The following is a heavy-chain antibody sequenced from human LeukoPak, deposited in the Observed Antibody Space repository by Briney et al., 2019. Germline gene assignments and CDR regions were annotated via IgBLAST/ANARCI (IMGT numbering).Heavy chain of an antibody. V-gene: IGHV1-18*01. Sequence: ASVKVSCKASGYTFTSYGISWVRQAPGQGLEWMGWISAYNGNTNYAQKLQGRVTMTTDTSTSTAYMELRSLRSDDTAVYYCARVESSGWHDGGGMDVWGQGTTVTVSS. CDR3: ARVESSGWHDGGGMDV. CDR1: GYTFTSYG. J-gene: IGHJ6*02. CDR2: ISAYNGNT. D-gene: IGHD6-19*01.